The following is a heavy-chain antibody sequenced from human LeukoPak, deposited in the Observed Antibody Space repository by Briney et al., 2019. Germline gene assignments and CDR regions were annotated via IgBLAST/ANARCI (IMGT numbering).Heavy chain of an antibody. D-gene: IGHD2-21*02. CDR2: MKEDGGEE. V-gene: IGHV3-7*03. J-gene: IGHJ2*01. CDR3: AKDYCGGDCYSGWYFDL. Sequence: GGSLRLSCVVSGFDFSYSTMTWVRQAPGKGPEWVAKMKEDGGEEHYVDSVKGRFTISRDNAKNSLYLQMNSLRAEDTALYYCAKDYCGGDCYSGWYFDLWGRGTLVTVSS. CDR1: GFDFSYST.